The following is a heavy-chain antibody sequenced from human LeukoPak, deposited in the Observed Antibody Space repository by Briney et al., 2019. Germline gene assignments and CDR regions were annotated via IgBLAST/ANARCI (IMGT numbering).Heavy chain of an antibody. CDR3: ARRVEMATIRAFDI. Sequence: PSETLSLTCTVSGGSISNSSYYWGWIRQPPEKGLEWIGSIYYSGSTYYNPSLKTRVTISVDTSKNKFSLKLSSVTAADTAVYYCARRVEMATIRAFDIWGQGTMVTVSS. V-gene: IGHV4-39*01. CDR1: GGSISNSSYY. CDR2: IYYSGST. D-gene: IGHD5-24*01. J-gene: IGHJ3*02.